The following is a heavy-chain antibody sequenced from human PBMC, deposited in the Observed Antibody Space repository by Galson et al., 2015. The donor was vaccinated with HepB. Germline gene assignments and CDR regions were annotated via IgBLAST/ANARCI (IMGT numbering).Heavy chain of an antibody. J-gene: IGHJ3*01. Sequence: TLSLTCAVYGGSFSDYYWGWIRQPPGKGLEWIGLIYYSGFTYSNPSLKSRVTISINTSGNQFSLRLTSVTAGDTAVYYCARDLTGGDFDVWGHGTMVTVSS. CDR3: ARDLTGGDFDV. D-gene: IGHD2-21*01. CDR1: GGSFSDYY. V-gene: IGHV4-34*11. CDR2: IYYSGFT.